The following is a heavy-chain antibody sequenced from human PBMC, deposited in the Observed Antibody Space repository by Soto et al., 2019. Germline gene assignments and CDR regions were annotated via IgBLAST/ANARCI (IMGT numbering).Heavy chain of an antibody. Sequence: SETLSLTCTVSGGSISSSSYYWGWIRQPPGKGLEWIGSIYYSGSTYYNPSLKSRVTISVDTSKNQFSLKLSSVTAADTAVYYCARPWNYYDSSGTANWFDPWGQGTLVTVS. CDR1: GGSISSSSYY. V-gene: IGHV4-39*01. CDR2: IYYSGST. D-gene: IGHD3-22*01. J-gene: IGHJ5*02. CDR3: ARPWNYYDSSGTANWFDP.